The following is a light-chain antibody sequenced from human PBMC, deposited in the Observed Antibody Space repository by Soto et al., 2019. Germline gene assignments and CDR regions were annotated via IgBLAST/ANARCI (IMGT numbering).Light chain of an antibody. J-gene: IGLJ3*02. V-gene: IGLV8-61*01. CDR3: VLYMGGGISV. Sequence: QTVVTQEPSFSVSPGGTVTLTCGLSSGSVSTNYYPSWCQQTPGQAPRTLIYNTNIRSSGVPDRFSGSILGNKAALTITGAQADDVSDFYCVLYMGGGISVFGGGTKLTVL. CDR1: SGSVSTNYY. CDR2: NTN.